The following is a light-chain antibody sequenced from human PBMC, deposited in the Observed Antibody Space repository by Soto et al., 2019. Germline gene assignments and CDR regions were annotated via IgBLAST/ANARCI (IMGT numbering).Light chain of an antibody. Sequence: EIVLTQSPGTLSLSPGERATLSCRASQTVSSARLAWFQQKPGQAPRLLIYRASSRAPGIPDRFSGSGSETDFALTITRLESEDFAVYSCHQYGSSPWTFGQGTKVDSK. V-gene: IGKV3-20*01. J-gene: IGKJ1*01. CDR2: RAS. CDR3: HQYGSSPWT. CDR1: QTVSSAR.